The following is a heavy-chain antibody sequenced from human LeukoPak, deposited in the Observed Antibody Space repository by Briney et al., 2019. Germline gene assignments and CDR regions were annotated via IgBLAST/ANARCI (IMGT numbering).Heavy chain of an antibody. D-gene: IGHD2-15*01. CDR2: IYHSGST. CDR1: GYSISSGYY. Sequence: PSETLSLTCTVSGYSISSGYYWGWIRQPPGKGLEWIGSIYHSGSTDYNPSLKSRVTISVDKSKSQFSLKLSSVTAADTAVYYCARVHGGSFFDYWGQGTLVTVSS. V-gene: IGHV4-38-2*02. CDR3: ARVHGGSFFDY. J-gene: IGHJ4*02.